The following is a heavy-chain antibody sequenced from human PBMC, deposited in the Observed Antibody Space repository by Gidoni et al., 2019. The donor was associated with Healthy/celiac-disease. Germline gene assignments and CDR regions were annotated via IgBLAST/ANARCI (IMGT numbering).Heavy chain of an antibody. CDR2: ISYDGSNK. J-gene: IGHJ4*02. Sequence: QVQLVESGGGVVQPGRSLRLSCAASGFTFSSYGMHWVRQAPGKGLEGVAVISYDGSNKYYADSVKGRFTISRDNSKNTLYLQMNSLRAEDTAVYYCAKDWSSGIDYWGQGTLVTVSS. CDR1: GFTFSSYG. V-gene: IGHV3-30*18. D-gene: IGHD6-19*01. CDR3: AKDWSSGIDY.